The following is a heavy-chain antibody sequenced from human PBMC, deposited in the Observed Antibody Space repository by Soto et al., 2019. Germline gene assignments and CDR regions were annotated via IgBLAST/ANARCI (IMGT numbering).Heavy chain of an antibody. CDR1: GFTLGNYW. Sequence: VPLVESGGGLVQSGGSLRLSCAASGFTLGNYWMHWVRQAPGKGLVWVSRINDYGTTINYAESVEGRFIISRDDAKSEVYLQMNNLRAEDSAVYYCARGGLEPFDYWGQGALVTVSS. CDR2: INDYGTTI. J-gene: IGHJ4*02. V-gene: IGHV3-74*01. D-gene: IGHD1-1*01. CDR3: ARGGLEPFDY.